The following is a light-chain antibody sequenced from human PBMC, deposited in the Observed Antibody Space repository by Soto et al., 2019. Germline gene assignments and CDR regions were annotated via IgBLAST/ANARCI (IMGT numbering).Light chain of an antibody. J-gene: IGKJ1*01. CDR1: QSVSSN. CDR2: DAS. CDR3: QQYNKWPPWT. V-gene: IGKV3-15*01. Sequence: EIVMTQSPATLYVSPGDRATLSCRASQSVSSNSAWYQHTPGQAPRVLIYDASTRATGVPARFSGSGSGTEFTLTISSLQSEDFAVYYCQQYNKWPPWTFGQGTKVEIK.